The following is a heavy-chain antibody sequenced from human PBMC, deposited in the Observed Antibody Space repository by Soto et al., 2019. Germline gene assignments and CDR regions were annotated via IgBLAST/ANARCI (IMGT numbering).Heavy chain of an antibody. D-gene: IGHD3-16*01. Sequence: QVQLVESGGGVVQPGRSLRLSCAASGFTFSSYGMHWVRQAPGKGLEWVAVISYDGSNKYYADSVKGRFTISRDNSKNTLYLQMNSLRAEDTAVCYCAKDGFTFGGAQFLTSWGQGTLVTVSS. J-gene: IGHJ4*02. V-gene: IGHV3-30*18. CDR3: AKDGFTFGGAQFLTS. CDR1: GFTFSSYG. CDR2: ISYDGSNK.